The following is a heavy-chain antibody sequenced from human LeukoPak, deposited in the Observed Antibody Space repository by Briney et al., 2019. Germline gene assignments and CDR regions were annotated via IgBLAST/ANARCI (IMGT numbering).Heavy chain of an antibody. CDR1: GGPITSYY. D-gene: IGHD2-8*01. Sequence: SQTLSLTCTISGGPITSYYWSWIRQPPAKGREWIGYIYYSGSTNYNPSLKSRVAVSVDTSNNQFSLKLSSVTAADTAVYYCARGGGLIFDYWGQGTLVTVSS. CDR2: IYYSGST. V-gene: IGHV4-59*01. J-gene: IGHJ4*02. CDR3: ARGGGLIFDY.